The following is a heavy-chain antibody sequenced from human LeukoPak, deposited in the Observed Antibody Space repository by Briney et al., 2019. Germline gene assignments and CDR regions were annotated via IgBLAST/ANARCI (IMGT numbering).Heavy chain of an antibody. Sequence: PGGSLRLSCAASGFTFSSYSMNWVRQAPGKGLELVSSISSSSIYIYYADSVKGRFTITRDNAKNSLYLQMNSLRAEDTAVYYCARGASSSCEYWGQGTLVTVSS. V-gene: IGHV3-21*03. CDR3: ARGASSSCEY. D-gene: IGHD6-13*01. CDR2: ISSSSIYI. CDR1: GFTFSSYS. J-gene: IGHJ4*02.